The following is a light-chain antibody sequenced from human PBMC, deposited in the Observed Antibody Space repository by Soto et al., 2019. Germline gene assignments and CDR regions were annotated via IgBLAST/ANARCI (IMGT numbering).Light chain of an antibody. CDR1: QSVSSY. J-gene: IGKJ4*01. CDR3: QQRSNWPPGT. V-gene: IGKV3-11*01. Sequence: EIVLTQSPATLSLSPGERATLSCRASQSVSSYLAWYQQKPGQAPRLLIYDASNRATGIPARFSGSGSGTAFTLTSSSLEPEDFAVYYCQQRSNWPPGTFGGGTKVEIK. CDR2: DAS.